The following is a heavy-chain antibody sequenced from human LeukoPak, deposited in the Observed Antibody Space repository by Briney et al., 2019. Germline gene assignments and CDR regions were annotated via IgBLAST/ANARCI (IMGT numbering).Heavy chain of an antibody. CDR2: ISSGGTYK. CDR1: GFTFSDYT. Sequence: GGSLRLSCAASGFTFSDYTMNWVRQAPGKGLEWVSSISSGGTYKYYADSVKGRFTISRDNAQNSLYLQMNSLRAEDSSVYYCARALDTATDAFDIWGQGTMVTVSS. V-gene: IGHV3-21*01. CDR3: ARALDTATDAFDI. D-gene: IGHD5-18*01. J-gene: IGHJ3*02.